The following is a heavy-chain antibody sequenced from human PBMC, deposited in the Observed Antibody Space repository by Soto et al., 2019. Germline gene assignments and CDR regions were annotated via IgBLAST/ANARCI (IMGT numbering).Heavy chain of an antibody. CDR1: GGSFTDYY. CDR2: ITHTGGL. Sequence: QVQLQQWGAGLLKPSETLTLTCAVYGGSFTDYYWSWIRQPPGTGLEWIGEITHTGGLDSNPSLDSRATISVDTTKNQFSLKLSSVTTADTALYYCARGRQRPSAAYKGHGYYGMDVWGQGTTVTVSS. V-gene: IGHV4-34*01. J-gene: IGHJ6*02. D-gene: IGHD2-2*01. CDR3: ARGRQRPSAAYKGHGYYGMDV.